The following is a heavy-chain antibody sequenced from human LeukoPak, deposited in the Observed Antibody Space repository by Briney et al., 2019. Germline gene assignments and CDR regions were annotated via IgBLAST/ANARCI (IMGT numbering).Heavy chain of an antibody. J-gene: IGHJ3*02. CDR1: GNSISSGHC. Sequence: RTSETLSLTCSVSGNSISSGHCWGWIRQTPGKGLEWIGSIYLSGTTYYNPSLKSRVTISVDTSKNQFSLKLYSVTAADTAVYYCARAGTLKSNPSAFDIWGQGTMVTVSS. CDR2: IYLSGTT. D-gene: IGHD1-14*01. V-gene: IGHV4-38-2*02. CDR3: ARAGTLKSNPSAFDI.